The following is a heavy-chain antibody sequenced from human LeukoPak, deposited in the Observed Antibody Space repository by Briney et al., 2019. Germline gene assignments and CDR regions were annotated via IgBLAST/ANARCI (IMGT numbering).Heavy chain of an antibody. CDR1: GYNFSNSW. CDR2: IYPGDSHT. V-gene: IGHV5-51*01. D-gene: IGHD1-14*01. CDR3: ARQRTSENWFDS. J-gene: IGHJ5*01. Sequence: GESLQISCKASGYNFSNSWIGWVRQMPGKGLEWMGIIYPGDSHTIYSLSFQGQITISADKSITTAYLQWSSLEASDTAMYYCARQRTSENWFDSWGQGTPVTVSS.